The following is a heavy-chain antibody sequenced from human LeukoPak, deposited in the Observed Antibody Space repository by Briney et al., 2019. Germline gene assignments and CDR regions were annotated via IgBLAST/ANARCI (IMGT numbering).Heavy chain of an antibody. CDR3: ARDRERYCSGGSCYPSAHAFDI. D-gene: IGHD2-15*01. J-gene: IGHJ3*02. CDR2: ISAYNGNT. CDR1: GYTFTSYY. Sequence: ASVKVSCKASGYTFTSYYMHWVRQAPGQGLEWMGWISAYNGNTDYAQKLQGRVTMTTDTSTSTAYMELRSLRSDDTAVYYCARDRERYCSGGSCYPSAHAFDIWGQGTMVTVSS. V-gene: IGHV1-18*04.